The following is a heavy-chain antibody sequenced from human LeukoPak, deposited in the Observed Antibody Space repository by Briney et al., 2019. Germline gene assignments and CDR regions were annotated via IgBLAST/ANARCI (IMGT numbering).Heavy chain of an antibody. CDR3: ARVWAYSSSWYGWFDP. D-gene: IGHD6-13*01. Sequence: ASVKVSCKASGYTFTSYAMHWVRQAPGQRLEWMGWISAYNGNTNYAQKLQGRVTMTTDTSTSTAYMELRSLRSDDTAVYYCARVWAYSSSWYGWFDPWGQGTLVTVSS. J-gene: IGHJ5*02. V-gene: IGHV1-18*01. CDR1: GYTFTSYA. CDR2: ISAYNGNT.